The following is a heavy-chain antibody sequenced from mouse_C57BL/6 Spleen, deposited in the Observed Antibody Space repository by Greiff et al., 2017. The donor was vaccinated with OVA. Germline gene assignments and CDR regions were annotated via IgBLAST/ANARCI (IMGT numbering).Heavy chain of an antibody. Sequence: VQLKESGPELVKPGASVKIPCKASGYTFTDYNMDWVKQSHGKSLEWIGDINPNNGGTIYNQKFKGKATLTVDKSSSTAYMELRSLTSEDTAVYYCARTITTSSFYAMDYWGQGTSVTVSS. V-gene: IGHV1-18*01. CDR3: ARTITTSSFYAMDY. J-gene: IGHJ4*01. CDR2: INPNNGGT. CDR1: GYTFTDYN. D-gene: IGHD1-2*01.